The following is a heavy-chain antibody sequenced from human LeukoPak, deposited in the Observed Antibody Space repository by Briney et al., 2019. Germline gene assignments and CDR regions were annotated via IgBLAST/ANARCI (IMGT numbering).Heavy chain of an antibody. CDR1: GFTFSGYS. D-gene: IGHD1-26*01. Sequence: GGSLRLSCAASGFTFSGYSMNWVRQAPGKGLEWVSSISSSSTNIYYADSVQGRFTISRDNARNSLYLQMNSLRAEDTALYYCARVVGASNFDCWGQGTLVTVSS. J-gene: IGHJ4*02. CDR2: ISSSSTNI. CDR3: ARVVGASNFDC. V-gene: IGHV3-21*01.